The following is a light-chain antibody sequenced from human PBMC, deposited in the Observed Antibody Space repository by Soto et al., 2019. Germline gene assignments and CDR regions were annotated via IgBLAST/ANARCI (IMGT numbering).Light chain of an antibody. CDR2: ASS. Sequence: QSALTQPASVSGSPGQSITISCTGTSNDVGSYNYVSWYQHHPGKAPRLMIYASSNRPSGVSHRFSGSRSGNTASLTISGLQAEDEADYYCSSYTSSNTVLFGGGTKLTVL. CDR3: SSYTSSNTVL. V-gene: IGLV2-14*01. CDR1: SNDVGSYNY. J-gene: IGLJ2*01.